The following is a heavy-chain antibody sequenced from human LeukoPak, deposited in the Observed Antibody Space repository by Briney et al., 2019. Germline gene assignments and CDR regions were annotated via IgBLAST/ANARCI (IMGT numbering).Heavy chain of an antibody. CDR1: GFTFSSYS. V-gene: IGHV3-21*01. CDR3: ARSRGYSYDELMDFDY. J-gene: IGHJ4*02. CDR2: ISSSSSYI. Sequence: PGGSLRLSCAASGFTFSSYSMNWVRQAPGKGLEWVSSISSSSSYIYYADSVKGRFTISRDNAKNSLYLQMNSLRAEDTAVYYCARSRGYSYDELMDFDYWGQGTLVTVSS. D-gene: IGHD5-18*01.